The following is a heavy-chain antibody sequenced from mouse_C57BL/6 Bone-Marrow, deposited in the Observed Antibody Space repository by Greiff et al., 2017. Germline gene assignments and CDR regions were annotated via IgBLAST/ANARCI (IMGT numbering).Heavy chain of an antibody. CDR2: IYPRRGNT. CDR3: ARSLPFYV. Sequence: VKLVESGAELARPGASVKLSCKASGYTFTSYGISWVKQRTGQGLEWIGEIYPRRGNTYYNEKFKGKATLTADKSSSTAYMELRSLTSEDSAVYFCARSLPFYVWGTGTTVTVSS. D-gene: IGHD2-10*01. V-gene: IGHV1-81*01. J-gene: IGHJ1*03. CDR1: GYTFTSYG.